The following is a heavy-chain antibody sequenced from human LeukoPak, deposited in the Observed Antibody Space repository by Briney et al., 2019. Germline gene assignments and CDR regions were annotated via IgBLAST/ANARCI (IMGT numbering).Heavy chain of an antibody. D-gene: IGHD3-10*01. CDR2: ISAYNGNT. Sequence: GASVKVSCKASGYTFTSYGISWVRQAPGQGLAWMGWISAYNGNTNYAQKLQGRVTMTTDTSTSTAYMELRSLRSDDTAVYYCARPITMVREYYYYGMDVWGQGTTVTVSS. J-gene: IGHJ6*02. CDR1: GYTFTSYG. V-gene: IGHV1-18*01. CDR3: ARPITMVREYYYYGMDV.